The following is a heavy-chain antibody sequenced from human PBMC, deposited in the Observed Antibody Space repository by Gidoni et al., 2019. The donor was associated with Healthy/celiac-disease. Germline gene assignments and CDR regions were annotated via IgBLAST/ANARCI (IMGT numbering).Heavy chain of an antibody. Sequence: QVQLVQSGAEVKKPGSSVKVSCKASGGTFSSYTISWVRQAPGQGLEWMGRIIPILGIANYAQKFQGRVTITADKSTSTAYMELSSLRSEDTAVYYCANIVVVPAAILLNRDAFDIWGQGTMVTVSS. J-gene: IGHJ3*02. CDR3: ANIVVVPAAILLNRDAFDI. CDR1: GGTFSSYT. CDR2: IIPILGIA. V-gene: IGHV1-69*02. D-gene: IGHD2-2*01.